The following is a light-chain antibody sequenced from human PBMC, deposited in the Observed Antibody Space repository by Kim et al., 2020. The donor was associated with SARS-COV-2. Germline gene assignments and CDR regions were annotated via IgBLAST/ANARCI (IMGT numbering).Light chain of an antibody. V-gene: IGLV3-1*01. CDR2: QDN. J-gene: IGLJ1*01. CDR1: KLGVKY. CDR3: QAWDSSTKV. Sequence: QGPTATITCSGDKLGVKYPCCYQQKPGQSPVLDIYQDNKRPSGIPERFSGSNSGNTATLTISGTQAMDEADYYCQAWDSSTKVFGTGTKVTVL.